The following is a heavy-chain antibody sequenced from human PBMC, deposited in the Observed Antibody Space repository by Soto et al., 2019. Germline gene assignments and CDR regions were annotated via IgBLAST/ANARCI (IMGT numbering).Heavy chain of an antibody. V-gene: IGHV3-21*01. CDR1: GFTLGIYT. CDR3: ASEGNYHEF. D-gene: IGHD3-10*01. CDR2: MSSNGTYI. J-gene: IGHJ4*02. Sequence: GGTLRLPCEPSGFTLGIYTMNWVRQAPGKGLEWVASMSSNGTYIDYADSVEGRFAISRDDAKNPLFLQTTSLRVDDTAVYYSASEGNYHEFWGQGTLVRVSS.